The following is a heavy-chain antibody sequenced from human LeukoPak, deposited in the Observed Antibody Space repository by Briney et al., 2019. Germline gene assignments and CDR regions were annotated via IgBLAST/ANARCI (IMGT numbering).Heavy chain of an antibody. CDR1: SGSISSYY. CDR2: IYTTGST. CDR3: ARDRSTYWYFDL. D-gene: IGHD2-2*01. V-gene: IGHV4-4*07. J-gene: IGHJ2*01. Sequence: PSETLSLTCTVSSGSISSYYWGWVRRPAGKGLEWIGRIYTTGSTNYNPSLKSRVTMSVDTSKNQFSLKLSSVTAADTAVYYCARDRSTYWYFDLWGRGTLVTVSS.